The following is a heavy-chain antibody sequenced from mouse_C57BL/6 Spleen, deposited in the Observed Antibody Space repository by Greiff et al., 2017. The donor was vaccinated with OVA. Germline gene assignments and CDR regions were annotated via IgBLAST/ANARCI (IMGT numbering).Heavy chain of an antibody. V-gene: IGHV1-76*01. J-gene: IGHJ2*01. CDR1: GYTFTDYY. CDR3: ARSHYYGSSPFDY. Sequence: QVTLKVSGAELVRPGASVKLSCKASGYTFTDYYINWVKQRPGQGLEWIARIYPGSGNTYYNEKFKGKATLTAEKSSSTAYMQLSSLTSEDSAVYFCARSHYYGSSPFDYWGQGTTLTVSS. D-gene: IGHD1-1*01. CDR2: IYPGSGNT.